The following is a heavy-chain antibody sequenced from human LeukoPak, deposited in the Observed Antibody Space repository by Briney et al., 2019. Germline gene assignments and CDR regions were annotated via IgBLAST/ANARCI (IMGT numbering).Heavy chain of an antibody. Sequence: PGGSLRLSCAASGFTFSSYSVNWVRQVPGKGLEWVSSISSSGSNIHYADSVKGRFTISRDNAENSLYLQMTSLRAEDTAMYYCARGYSSSPDYWGQGTLVTVSS. CDR2: ISSSGSNI. D-gene: IGHD6-13*01. J-gene: IGHJ4*02. V-gene: IGHV3-21*01. CDR3: ARGYSSSPDY. CDR1: GFTFSSYS.